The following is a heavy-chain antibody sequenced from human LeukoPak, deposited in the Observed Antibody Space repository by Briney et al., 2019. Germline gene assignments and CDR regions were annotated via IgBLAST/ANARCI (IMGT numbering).Heavy chain of an antibody. CDR2: IYTSGNT. CDR3: ARDRFAIRAAAGTNLGTTWFDP. V-gene: IGHV4-61*02. D-gene: IGHD6-13*01. J-gene: IGHJ5*02. CDR1: GGSISSSSYY. Sequence: SETLSLTCTVSGGSISSSSYYWGWIRQPAGKGLEWIGRIYTSGNTNYNPSLKSRVTMSVDTSKNQFSLKLSSVTAADTAMYYCARDRFAIRAAAGTNLGTTWFDPWGQGTLVTVSS.